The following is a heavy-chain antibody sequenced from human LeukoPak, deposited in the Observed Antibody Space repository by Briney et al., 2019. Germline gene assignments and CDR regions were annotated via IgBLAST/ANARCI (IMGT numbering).Heavy chain of an antibody. CDR1: GGSISSGSYY. V-gene: IGHV4-30-4*08. CDR3: ARDYYDSRTLDY. D-gene: IGHD3-22*01. Sequence: SETLSLTCTVSGGSISSGSYYWSWIRQPPGKGLEWIGYIYYSGSTYYNPSLKSRVTISVDTSKNQFSLKLSSVTAADTAVYYCARDYYDSRTLDYWGQGTLVTVSS. CDR2: IYYSGST. J-gene: IGHJ4*02.